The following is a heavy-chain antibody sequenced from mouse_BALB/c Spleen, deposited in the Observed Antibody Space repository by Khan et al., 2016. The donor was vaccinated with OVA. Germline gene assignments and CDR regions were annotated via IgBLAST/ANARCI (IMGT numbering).Heavy chain of an antibody. CDR3: ARIYGGDFDY. Sequence: EVELVESGPGLMKPSQSLSLTCTVTGYSITSDYAWNWIRKFPGNKLEWMGYISYSGNTKYNPSLKSRISITRDTSKNKFFLQLNSVTIEDTATYYCARIYGGDFDYWGQGTTLTVSS. J-gene: IGHJ2*01. V-gene: IGHV3-2*02. D-gene: IGHD1-1*01. CDR2: ISYSGNT. CDR1: GYSITSDYA.